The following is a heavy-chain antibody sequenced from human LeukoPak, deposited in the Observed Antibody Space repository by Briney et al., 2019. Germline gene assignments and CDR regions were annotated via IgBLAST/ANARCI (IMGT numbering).Heavy chain of an antibody. CDR3: ARTLKLELRYYYYYYMDV. CDR2: INPNSGGT. CDR1: GYTFTGYY. V-gene: IGHV1-2*02. Sequence: ASVKVSCKASGYTFTGYYMHWVRQAPGQGLEWMGWINPNSGGTNYAQKFQGRVTMTRDTSISTAYMELSRLRSDDTAVYYCARTLKLELRYYYYYYMDVWSKGTTVTVSS. D-gene: IGHD1-7*01. J-gene: IGHJ6*03.